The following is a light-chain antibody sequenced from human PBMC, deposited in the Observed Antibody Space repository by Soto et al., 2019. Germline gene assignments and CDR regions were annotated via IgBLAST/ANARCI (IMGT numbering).Light chain of an antibody. CDR2: EIN. V-gene: IGLV2-14*01. CDR1: SSDIGTYNF. J-gene: IGLJ2*01. CDR3: SSDTTTSTLI. Sequence: QSALTQPASVSGSPGQSITISCTGTSSDIGTYNFVSWYQQHPGKAPKLLIHEINNRPSGVSIRFSGSKSGNTASLTISGLQAEDEADYYCSSDTTTSTLIFGGGPSSPS.